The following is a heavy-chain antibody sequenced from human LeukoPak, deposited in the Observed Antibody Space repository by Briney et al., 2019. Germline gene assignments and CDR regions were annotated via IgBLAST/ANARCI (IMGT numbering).Heavy chain of an antibody. D-gene: IGHD6-19*01. Sequence: GSLRLSCAASGFTFSSYSMNWVRQAPGKGLEWVSSISSSSSYIYYADSVKGRFTISRDNAKNSLYLQMNSLRAGDTAVYYCARDRDSSGWIDYWGQGTLVTVSS. CDR3: ARDRDSSGWIDY. CDR1: GFTFSSYS. V-gene: IGHV3-21*01. J-gene: IGHJ4*02. CDR2: ISSSSSYI.